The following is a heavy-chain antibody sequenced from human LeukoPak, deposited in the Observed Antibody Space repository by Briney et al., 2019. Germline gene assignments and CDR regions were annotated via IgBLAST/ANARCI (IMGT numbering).Heavy chain of an antibody. V-gene: IGHV4-61*02. CDR1: GASISSGNFY. D-gene: IGHD4-11*01. J-gene: IGHJ4*02. CDR3: ARELRSNYMDY. Sequence: SQTLSLTRAVSGASISSGNFYWSWIRQPAGKGLECIGRIFTSGSINYNPSLKSRVTISVDTSKNQFSLRLTSVTAADTAIYYCARELRSNYMDYWGQGTLVTVSS. CDR2: IFTSGSI.